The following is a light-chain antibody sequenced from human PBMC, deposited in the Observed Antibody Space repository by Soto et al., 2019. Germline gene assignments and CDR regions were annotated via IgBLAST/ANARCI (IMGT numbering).Light chain of an antibody. CDR2: DAS. CDR3: QLASTYSWT. CDR1: QSVSTW. J-gene: IGKJ1*01. V-gene: IGKV1-5*01. Sequence: GDCVTSTCRASQSVSTWLAWYQQKPGKAPKLLIYDASSLESGVPSRFSGSGSGTEFTLTITSLQPGDFAPYYCQLASTYSWTFGQGTKVDFK.